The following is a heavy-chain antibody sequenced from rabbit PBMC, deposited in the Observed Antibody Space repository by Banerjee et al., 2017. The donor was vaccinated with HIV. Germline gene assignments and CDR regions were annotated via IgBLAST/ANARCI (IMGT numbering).Heavy chain of an antibody. Sequence: QQQLVESGGDLVKPEGSLTLTCTASGFSFSSSYWICWVRQAPGKGLEWIACIYAGSSGSTYYASWAKGRFTISKTSSTTVTLQMTSLTAADTATYFCARNGAGSNYAFKLWGPGTLVTV. J-gene: IGHJ4*01. D-gene: IGHD8-1*01. CDR1: GFSFSSSYW. CDR2: IYAGSSGST. CDR3: ARNGAGSNYAFKL. V-gene: IGHV1S45*01.